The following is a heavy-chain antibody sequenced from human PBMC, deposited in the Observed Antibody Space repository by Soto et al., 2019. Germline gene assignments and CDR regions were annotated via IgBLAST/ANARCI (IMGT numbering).Heavy chain of an antibody. V-gene: IGHV3-20*04. CDR1: GFPFDDYG. J-gene: IGHJ4*02. CDR3: ARTPGYYGDFFDY. Sequence: EVQLVESGGGAVRPGGSLRLSCAASGFPFDDYGMSWVRQAPGKGLEWVSGINRHGGSTGYADSVKGRFTISRDNAKKSLHLQMNSLRAEDTAFYYCARTPGYYGDFFDYWGQGTLVTVSA. D-gene: IGHD4-17*01. CDR2: INRHGGST.